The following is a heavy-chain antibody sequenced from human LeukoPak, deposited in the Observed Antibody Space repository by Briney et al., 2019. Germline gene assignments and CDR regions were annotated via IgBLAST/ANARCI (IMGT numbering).Heavy chain of an antibody. CDR3: AKIQGYFDY. J-gene: IGHJ4*02. V-gene: IGHV3-23*01. CDR1: GFTCNSYG. Sequence: PGGSLRLSCAASGFTCNSYGMSWVRQAPGQGPQWVSAITGSGGTTYYADSVKGRFTISRDNSKNTLYLQMNSLRAEDTAVDYCAKIQGYFDYWGQGNLVTVSS. CDR2: ITGSGGTT.